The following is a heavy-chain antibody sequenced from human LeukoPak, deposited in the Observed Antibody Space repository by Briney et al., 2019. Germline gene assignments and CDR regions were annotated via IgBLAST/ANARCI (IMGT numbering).Heavy chain of an antibody. CDR1: GYSIGNGYF. J-gene: IGHJ6*03. Sequence: SETLSLTCTVFGYSIGNGYFWGWIRQPPGKGLEWIGYIYYSGSTNYNPSLKSRVTISVDTSKNQFSLKLSSVTAADTAVYYCARGRVSSSSWYSTYYYYFYMDVWGKGTTVTVSS. V-gene: IGHV4-38-2*02. D-gene: IGHD6-13*01. CDR3: ARGRVSSSSWYSTYYYYFYMDV. CDR2: IYYSGST.